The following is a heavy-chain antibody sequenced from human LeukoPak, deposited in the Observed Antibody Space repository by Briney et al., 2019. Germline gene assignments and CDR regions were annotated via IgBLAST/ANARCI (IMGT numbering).Heavy chain of an antibody. CDR2: IYSGGST. V-gene: IGHV3-66*01. J-gene: IGHJ6*02. D-gene: IGHD2-15*01. CDR1: GFTVSSNY. CDR3: ARDEVVVAAAYYYYYGMGV. Sequence: GGSLRLSCAASGFTVSSNYMSWVRQAPGKGLEWVSVIYSGGSTYYADSVKGRFTISRDNSKNTLYLQMNSLRAEDTAVYYCARDEVVVAAAYYYYYGMGVWGQGTTVTVSS.